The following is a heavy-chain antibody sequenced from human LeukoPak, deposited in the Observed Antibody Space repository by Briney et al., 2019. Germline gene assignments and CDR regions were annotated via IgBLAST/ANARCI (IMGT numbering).Heavy chain of an antibody. D-gene: IGHD3-22*01. CDR2: IYYSGST. V-gene: IGHV4-59*08. CDR1: GGSISSYY. Sequence: SETLSLTCTVSGGSISSYYWSWLRQPPGKGLEWIGYIYYSGSTNYNPSLKSRVTITVDTSKNQFSLKLTSVTAADTAVYYCARMSYFDSSLDYWGQGTLVTVSS. CDR3: ARMSYFDSSLDY. J-gene: IGHJ4*02.